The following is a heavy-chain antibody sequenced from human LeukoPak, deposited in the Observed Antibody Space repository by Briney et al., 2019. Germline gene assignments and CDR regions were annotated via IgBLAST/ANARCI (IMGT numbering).Heavy chain of an antibody. Sequence: GGSLRLSCAASGFTFDDYTMHWVRQPPGKSLEWVSLISGDGGSTYYADSVKGRFTVSRDNSKNSLYLQMNSLRTEDTALYYCAKDISRNFVVVPAADYWGQGTLVTVSS. CDR2: ISGDGGST. CDR1: GFTFDDYT. CDR3: AKDISRNFVVVPAADY. V-gene: IGHV3-43*02. J-gene: IGHJ4*02. D-gene: IGHD2-2*01.